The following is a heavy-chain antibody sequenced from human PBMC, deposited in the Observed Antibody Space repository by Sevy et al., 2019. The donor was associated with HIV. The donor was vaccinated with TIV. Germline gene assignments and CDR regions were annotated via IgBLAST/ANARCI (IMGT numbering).Heavy chain of an antibody. CDR1: GFTFSSYW. V-gene: IGHV3-7*01. D-gene: IGHD3-3*01. CDR3: ARDTRGNYDFWSGYRPPLDY. CDR2: IKQDGSEK. Sequence: GGSLRLSCAASGFTFSSYWMSWVRQAPGKGLEWVANIKQDGSEKYYVDSVKGRITISRDNAKNPLYLQMNSLRAEDTAVYYCARDTRGNYDFWSGYRPPLDYWGQGTLVTVSS. J-gene: IGHJ4*02.